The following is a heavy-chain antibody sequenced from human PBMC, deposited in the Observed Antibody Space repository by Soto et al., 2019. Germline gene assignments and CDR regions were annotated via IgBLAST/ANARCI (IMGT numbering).Heavy chain of an antibody. V-gene: IGHV3-23*01. CDR2: ISGNSGTT. J-gene: IGHJ4*02. CDR3: AKGRAVAVFGVITPFDS. Sequence: EVQLLESGGDFKQPGGSLRLSCEGSGFNFSNYALNWVRQAPGKRLEWVSVISGNSGTTYYAASVKGRFTISRDNSKKTLYLQMNSLRADDTSVYYCAKGRAVAVFGVITPFDSGGQGALVNVSS. CDR1: GFNFSNYA. D-gene: IGHD3-3*01.